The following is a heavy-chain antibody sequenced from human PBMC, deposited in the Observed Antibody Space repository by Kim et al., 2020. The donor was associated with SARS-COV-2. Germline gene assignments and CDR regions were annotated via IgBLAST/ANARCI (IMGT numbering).Heavy chain of an antibody. CDR2: ISWDGGST. J-gene: IGHJ4*02. CDR1: GFTFDDYT. CDR3: AKDREGLRYFDWLYVFDY. D-gene: IGHD3-9*01. Sequence: GGSLRLSCAASGFTFDDYTMHWVRQAPGKGLEWVSLISWDGGSTYYADSVKGRFTISRDNSKNSLYLQMNSLRTEDTALYYCAKDREGLRYFDWLYVFDYWGQGTLVTVSS. V-gene: IGHV3-43*01.